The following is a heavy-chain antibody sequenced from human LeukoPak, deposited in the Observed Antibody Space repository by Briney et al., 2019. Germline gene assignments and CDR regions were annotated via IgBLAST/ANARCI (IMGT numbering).Heavy chain of an antibody. CDR1: GFIFTDYW. D-gene: IGHD3-10*01. CDR3: ARDMVRGGNWFDP. J-gene: IGHJ5*02. CDR2: IKQDGSEK. Sequence: GSLRLSCAASGFIFTDYWMNWVRQAPGKGLEWVANIKQDGSEKYYVDSVKGRFTISRDNAKNSLYLQMNSLRAEDTAVYYCARDMVRGGNWFDPWGQGTLVTVSS. V-gene: IGHV3-7*01.